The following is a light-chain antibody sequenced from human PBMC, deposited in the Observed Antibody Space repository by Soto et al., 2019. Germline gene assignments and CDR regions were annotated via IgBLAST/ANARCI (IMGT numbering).Light chain of an antibody. CDR1: QSVSSS. CDR3: QQYNNWWT. CDR2: GAS. Sequence: EIVMTQSPATLSVSPGERATLSCRASQSVSSSLAWYQQKPGQAPRLLIYGASTRATGIPARFSGSGSETEFTLTISSLQSEDFAVYDCQQYNNWWTFGQGNKVEIK. J-gene: IGKJ1*01. V-gene: IGKV3-15*01.